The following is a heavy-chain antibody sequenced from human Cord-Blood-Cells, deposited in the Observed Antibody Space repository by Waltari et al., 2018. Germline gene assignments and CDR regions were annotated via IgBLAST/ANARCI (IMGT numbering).Heavy chain of an antibody. J-gene: IGHJ4*02. D-gene: IGHD6-13*01. CDR3: ARDKPGIAAAGTTLFDY. Sequence: EVQLVESGGGLVQPGGSLRLSCAASGFTSSSYEMNWVRQAPGKGLEWVSYISSSGSTIYYADSVKGRFTISRDNAKNSLYLQMNSLRAEDTAVYYCARDKPGIAAAGTTLFDYWGQGTLVTVSS. CDR1: GFTSSSYE. CDR2: ISSSGSTI. V-gene: IGHV3-48*03.